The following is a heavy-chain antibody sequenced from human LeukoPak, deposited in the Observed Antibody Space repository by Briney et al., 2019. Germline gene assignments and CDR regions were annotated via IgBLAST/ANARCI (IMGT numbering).Heavy chain of an antibody. V-gene: IGHV3-23*01. Sequence: PGGSLRLSCAASGFTFSSYAMSWVRQAPGKGLEWVSAISGSGGSTYYADSVKGRFTISRDNSKNTLYLQMNSLRAEDTAVYYCAKDLAGPYFPLDYYGMDVWGQGTTVTVSS. CDR2: ISGSGGST. CDR3: AKDLAGPYFPLDYYGMDV. J-gene: IGHJ6*02. D-gene: IGHD2/OR15-2a*01. CDR1: GFTFSSYA.